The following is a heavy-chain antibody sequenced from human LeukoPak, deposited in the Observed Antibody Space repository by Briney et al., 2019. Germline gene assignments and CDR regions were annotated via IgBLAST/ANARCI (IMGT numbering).Heavy chain of an antibody. V-gene: IGHV3-30*18. CDR1: GFTFSSYG. CDR3: AKKMGEMSTLSPFDI. CDR2: ISYHGSRE. D-gene: IGHD5-24*01. J-gene: IGHJ3*02. Sequence: PGRSLRLSCAASGFTFSSYGMHWVRQAPGKGLEWVAVISYHGSREYYADSAKGRFTISRDNSKNTLYLQMNSLRPEDTGAYYCAKKMGEMSTLSPFDIWGQGTMVTVSS.